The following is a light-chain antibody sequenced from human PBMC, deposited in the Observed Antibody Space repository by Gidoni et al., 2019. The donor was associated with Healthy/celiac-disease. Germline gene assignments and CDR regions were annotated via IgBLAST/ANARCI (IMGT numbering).Light chain of an antibody. CDR1: SSDVGSYSL. CDR3: CSYAGSSTLV. Sequence: QSALTQPASVSGSPGQSITISCTGTSSDVGSYSLLSWYQQQPGKAPKLMIHEGSKRPSGVSNRFSGSKSGNMASLTISGLQAEDEAEYYCCSYAGSSTLVFGGGTKLTVL. J-gene: IGLJ2*01. CDR2: EGS. V-gene: IGLV2-23*01.